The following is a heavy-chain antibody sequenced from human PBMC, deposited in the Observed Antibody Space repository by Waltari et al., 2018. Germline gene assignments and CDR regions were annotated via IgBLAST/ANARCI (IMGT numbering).Heavy chain of an antibody. J-gene: IGHJ4*02. Sequence: QVQLQESGPGLVKPSETLSLTCAVSGYAINSGYYWGWVRQPPGGGLEYLATIYHDGTTFYNPSLKSRLSISMDTAKNMFSLQVRSVSAADTATYYCTRNGLGYCTSPTCYGNDNWGPGTHVLVSS. CDR3: TRNGLGYCTSPTCYGNDN. CDR2: IYHDGTT. CDR1: GYAINSGYY. V-gene: IGHV4-38-2*01. D-gene: IGHD2-2*01.